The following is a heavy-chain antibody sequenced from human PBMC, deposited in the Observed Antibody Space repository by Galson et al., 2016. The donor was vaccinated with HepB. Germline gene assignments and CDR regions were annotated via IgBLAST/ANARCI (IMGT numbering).Heavy chain of an antibody. CDR2: ISGSNGNT. CDR1: GYSFTRYG. Sequence: SVKVSCKALGYSFTRYGFIWVRQAPGQGLEWMGWISGSNGNTNFAQRLQDRLIMTTDTPTNTAYMELTSLTSDDTAVYYGARAGRGTYYYFDLWGQGTLVTVSS. V-gene: IGHV1-18*01. CDR3: ARAGRGTYYYFDL. J-gene: IGHJ4*02. D-gene: IGHD1-26*01.